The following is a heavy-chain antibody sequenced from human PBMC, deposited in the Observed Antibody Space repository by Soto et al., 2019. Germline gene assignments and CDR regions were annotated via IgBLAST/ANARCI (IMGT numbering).Heavy chain of an antibody. CDR2: IIPIFGTA. CDR3: ARHVPAAGYYYGMDV. D-gene: IGHD2-2*01. V-gene: IGHV1-69*05. J-gene: IGHJ6*02. Sequence: QVQLVQSGAEVKKPGSSVKVSCKASGGTFSSYAISWVRQAPGQGLEWMGGIIPIFGTANYAQKFQGRVTITTDNSTSTAYMELSSLGSEGTGVYYCARHVPAAGYYYGMDVWGQGTTVTVSS. CDR1: GGTFSSYA.